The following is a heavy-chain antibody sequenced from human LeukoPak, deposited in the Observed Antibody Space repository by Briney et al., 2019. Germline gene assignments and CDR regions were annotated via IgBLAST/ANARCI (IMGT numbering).Heavy chain of an antibody. D-gene: IGHD5/OR15-5a*01. Sequence: GGSLRLSCAASGFTLTDYWMSWVPQAPGKGLEGVANIKRDGSEKYYVDSVKGRSTISRDNPKKSVYLQMNSLRAEDMAIYYCARDVSVSGMDVWGQGTTVTVSS. CDR3: ARDVSVSGMDV. CDR2: IKRDGSEK. J-gene: IGHJ6*02. V-gene: IGHV3-7*01. CDR1: GFTLTDYW.